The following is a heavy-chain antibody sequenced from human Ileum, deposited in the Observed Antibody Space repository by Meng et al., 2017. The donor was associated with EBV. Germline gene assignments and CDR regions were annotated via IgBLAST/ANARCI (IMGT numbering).Heavy chain of an antibody. J-gene: IGHJ5*02. CDR1: GFSLSTSEVG. V-gene: IGHV2-5*02. Sequence: QITLKESGPTLVKPIQTPTLTCTFSGFSLSTSEVGVCWIRQPPGKALEWLAVIYWDDDKRYSPSLKSRLTITKDTSKNQVVLTLTNMDPVDTATYYCALFTRSWFDPWGKGTLVTVSS. D-gene: IGHD2-2*01. CDR3: ALFTRSWFDP. CDR2: IYWDDDK.